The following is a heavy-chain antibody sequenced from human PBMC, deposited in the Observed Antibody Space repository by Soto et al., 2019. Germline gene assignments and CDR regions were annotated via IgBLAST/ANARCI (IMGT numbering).Heavy chain of an antibody. CDR1: GFTFGDYT. D-gene: IGHD2-15*01. CDR2: ITWDGINI. Sequence: EVQLVESGGGVVQPGGSLRLSCTASGFTFGDYTMHWVRQAPGKGLEWVSLITWDGINIEYADSVRGRFTIPRDNSKNSLSLKMSGLRHEATAFYYFAKDGIAWHWGQGTLVTVSS. V-gene: IGHV3-43*01. J-gene: IGHJ4*02. CDR3: AKDGIAWH.